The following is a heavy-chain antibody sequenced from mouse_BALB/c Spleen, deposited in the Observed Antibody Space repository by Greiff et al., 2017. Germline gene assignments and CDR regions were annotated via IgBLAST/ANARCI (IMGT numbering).Heavy chain of an antibody. CDR1: GYTFTSYV. D-gene: IGHD4-1*01. CDR2: INPYNDGT. J-gene: IGHJ4*01. Sequence: EVQGVESGPELVKPGASVKMSCKASGYTFTSYVMHWVKQKPGQGLEWIGYINPYNDGTKYNEKFKGKATLTSDKSSSTAYMELSSLTSEDSAVYYCARGRTGYAMDYWGQGTSVTVSS. V-gene: IGHV1-14*01. CDR3: ARGRTGYAMDY.